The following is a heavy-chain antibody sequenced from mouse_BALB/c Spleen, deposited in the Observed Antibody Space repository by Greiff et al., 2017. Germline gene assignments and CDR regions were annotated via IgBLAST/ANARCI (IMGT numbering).Heavy chain of an antibody. V-gene: IGHV2-2*02. CDR3: ARPLYGNYKAWFAY. CDR1: GFSLTSYG. D-gene: IGHD2-1*01. J-gene: IGHJ3*01. Sequence: VQLQQSGPGLVQPSQSLSITCTVSGFSLTSYGVHWVRQSPGKGLEWLGVIWSGGSTDYNAAFISRLSISKDNSKSQVFFKMNSLQANDTAIYYCARPLYGNYKAWFAYWGQGTLVTVSA. CDR2: IWSGGST.